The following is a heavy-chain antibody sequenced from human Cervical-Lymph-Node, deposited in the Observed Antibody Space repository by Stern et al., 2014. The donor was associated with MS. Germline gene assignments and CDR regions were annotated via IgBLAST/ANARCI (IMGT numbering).Heavy chain of an antibody. CDR3: VLPSTVTTAAFDV. J-gene: IGHJ3*01. Sequence: VQLVESGAEVKKPGSSVKVSCKASGGTFSTFSINWVRQVPGQSLEWMGGIIPIFDTPNFAQKIQGRVTITADSSTSTVYMALNSLRFDDTAVYYCVLPSTVTTAAFDVWGRGTMVTVSS. CDR1: GGTFSTFS. CDR2: IIPIFDTP. D-gene: IGHD4-11*01. V-gene: IGHV1-69*06.